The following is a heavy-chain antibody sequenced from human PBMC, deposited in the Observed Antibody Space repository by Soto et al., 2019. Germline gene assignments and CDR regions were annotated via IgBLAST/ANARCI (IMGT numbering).Heavy chain of an antibody. CDR3: ARDREPHYYDSSGYYCHY. CDR2: ISAYNGNT. D-gene: IGHD3-22*01. CDR1: GYTFTSYG. V-gene: IGHV1-18*04. Sequence: QVQLVQSGAEVKKPGASVKVSCKASGYTFTSYGISWVRQAPGQGLEWMGWISAYNGNTNYAQKLQGRVTMTTDTSMSTAYMELRGLRSDDTALYYCARDREPHYYDSSGYYCHYWGQGTLVTVSS. J-gene: IGHJ4*02.